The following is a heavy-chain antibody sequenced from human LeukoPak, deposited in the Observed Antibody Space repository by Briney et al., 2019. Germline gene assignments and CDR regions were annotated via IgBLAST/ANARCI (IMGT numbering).Heavy chain of an antibody. V-gene: IGHV4-4*07. Sequence: PSETLSLTCTVSGGSISSYYWCWIRQPAGKGLEWIGRIYTSGSTNYNPSLKSRVTMSVDTSKNQFSLKLSSVTAADTAVYYCARAFTIFGVVTYAFDIWGQGTMVTVSS. D-gene: IGHD3-3*01. CDR1: GGSISSYY. CDR2: IYTSGST. J-gene: IGHJ3*02. CDR3: ARAFTIFGVVTYAFDI.